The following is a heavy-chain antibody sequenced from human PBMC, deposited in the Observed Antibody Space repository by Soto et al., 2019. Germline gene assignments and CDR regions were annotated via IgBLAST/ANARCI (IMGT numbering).Heavy chain of an antibody. CDR3: ARDFYDSVGYTGFDS. CDR2: IHNSGTS. CDR1: GDTSTSYY. V-gene: IGHV4-59*01. J-gene: IGHJ5*01. Sequence: PWETLSLTCTVSGDTSTSYYWGWIRQAPGKGLEWIGHIHNSGTSTHNPSLNGRVTISIDMSKKQFSQKLTSLTSADTAVYYCARDFYDSVGYTGFDSWSQGTLVTVSS. D-gene: IGHD3-22*01.